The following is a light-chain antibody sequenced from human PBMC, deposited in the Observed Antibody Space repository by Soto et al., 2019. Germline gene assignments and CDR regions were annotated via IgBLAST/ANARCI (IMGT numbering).Light chain of an antibody. CDR1: SSDIGNNY. J-gene: IGLJ1*01. CDR2: ETN. V-gene: IGLV1-51*02. CDR3: GTWDSSLSADV. Sequence: QSVLTQPPSVSAASGQKVTISCSGSSSDIGNNYVSWYQHLPGTAPKLLIFETNRRPSGIPDRFSGSKSGTSATLGITGLQTGDEADYYCGTWDSSLSADVFGTGTKLTVL.